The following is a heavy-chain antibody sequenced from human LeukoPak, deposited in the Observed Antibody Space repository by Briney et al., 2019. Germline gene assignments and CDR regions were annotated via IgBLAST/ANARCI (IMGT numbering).Heavy chain of an antibody. D-gene: IGHD3-3*01. CDR1: GFTFSSYW. Sequence: PGGSLRLSCAASGFTFSSYWMHWVRQAPGKGLVWVSRINTDGSSTYYADSVKGRFTISRDNSKNTLYLQMNSLRAEDTAVYYCAKAGDRYDFWSGYPFDPWGQGTLVTVSS. V-gene: IGHV3-74*01. J-gene: IGHJ5*02. CDR3: AKAGDRYDFWSGYPFDP. CDR2: INTDGSST.